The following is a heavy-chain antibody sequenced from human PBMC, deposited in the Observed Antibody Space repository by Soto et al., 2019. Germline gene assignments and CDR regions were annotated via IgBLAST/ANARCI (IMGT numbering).Heavy chain of an antibody. CDR1: GFTFSSYA. CDR2: ISGSGGST. D-gene: IGHD6-19*01. Sequence: EVQLLESGGGLVQPGGSLRLSCAASGFTFSSYAMSWVRQAPGKGLEWVSAISGSGGSTYYADSVKGRFTISRDNSKNKLYLEMHRLRAGDTAVDYCAKDIRGIGVAGTWLPKPGGCYWGQGTLVTVSS. CDR3: AKDIRGIGVAGTWLPKPGGCY. J-gene: IGHJ4*02. V-gene: IGHV3-23*01.